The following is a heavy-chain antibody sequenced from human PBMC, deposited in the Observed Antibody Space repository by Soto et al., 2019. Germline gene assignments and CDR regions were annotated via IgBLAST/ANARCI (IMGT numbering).Heavy chain of an antibody. D-gene: IGHD1-26*01. Sequence: QVQLRESGPGLVKPSQTLSLTCSVSGGSVSSGDYYWSWIRQSPGKGLEWIAYFSHSGNTYYSPSHKSRVTVSFNMSKQQFSLRLSSVTAADTATYYCAVNGGNYNFDNWGQGTLVTVSS. CDR2: FSHSGNT. V-gene: IGHV4-30-4*01. CDR3: AVNGGNYNFDN. J-gene: IGHJ4*02. CDR1: GGSVSSGDYY.